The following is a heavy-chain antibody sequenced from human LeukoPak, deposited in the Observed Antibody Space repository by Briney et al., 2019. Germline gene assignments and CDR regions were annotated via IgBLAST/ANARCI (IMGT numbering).Heavy chain of an antibody. Sequence: GASVKVSCKASGYTFTGYYMHWVRQAPGQGLEWMGWINPNSGGTNYAQKFQGRVTMTRDTSISTAYMELSRLRSDDTAVYYCARGRITMVRGVIINTWFDPWGQGTLVTVSS. CDR2: INPNSGGT. D-gene: IGHD3-10*01. CDR1: GYTFTGYY. V-gene: IGHV1-2*02. J-gene: IGHJ5*02. CDR3: ARGRITMVRGVIINTWFDP.